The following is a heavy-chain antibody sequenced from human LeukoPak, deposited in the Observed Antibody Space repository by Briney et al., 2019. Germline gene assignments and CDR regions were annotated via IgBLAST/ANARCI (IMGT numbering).Heavy chain of an antibody. J-gene: IGHJ4*02. Sequence: SETLSLTCTVSGGSISSSSYSWGWIRQPPGKGLEWIGSIYYSGSTYYNPSLKSRVTISVDTSKNQFSLKLSSVTAADTAVYFCARLIVGVVPAAIVDYWGQGTLVTVSS. D-gene: IGHD2-2*01. V-gene: IGHV4-39*01. CDR3: ARLIVGVVPAAIVDY. CDR1: GGSISSSSYS. CDR2: IYYSGST.